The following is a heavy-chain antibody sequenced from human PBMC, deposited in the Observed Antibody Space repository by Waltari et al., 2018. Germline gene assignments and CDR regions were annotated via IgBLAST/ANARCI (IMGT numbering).Heavy chain of an antibody. J-gene: IGHJ4*02. V-gene: IGHV4-61*02. CDR1: GGSLRSGSYY. Sequence: QVQLQESGPGLVKPSQTLSLTCTVSGGSLRSGSYYWSWIRQPAGKGLEWIGRIYTSGSTNNDPSLKGRVTISVDTSKNQFSLKLSSVTAADTAVYYCARGQVLRFLEWLLYGTTFDYWGQGTLVTVSS. CDR3: ARGQVLRFLEWLLYGTTFDY. D-gene: IGHD3-3*01. CDR2: IYTSGST.